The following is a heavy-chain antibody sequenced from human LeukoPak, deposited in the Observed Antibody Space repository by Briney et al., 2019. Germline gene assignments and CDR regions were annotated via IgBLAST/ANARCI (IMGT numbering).Heavy chain of an antibody. D-gene: IGHD3-3*01. V-gene: IGHV3-74*01. J-gene: IGHJ6*02. CDR1: GLAFSAYK. CDR3: AGWGLRIGVVNYYYYGMDV. CDR2: ISTDGYTT. Sequence: GGSLRLSCAASGLAFSAYKMHWVRQAPRKGLVWVSRISTDGYTTDYADFVQGRFTASRDNTKNTWSLEMNSLRSEDTAVYYCAGWGLRIGVVNYYYYGMDVWGQGTTVTVSS.